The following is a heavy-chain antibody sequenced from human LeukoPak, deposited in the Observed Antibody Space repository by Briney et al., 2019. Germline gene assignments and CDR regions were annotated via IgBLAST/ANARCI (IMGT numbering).Heavy chain of an antibody. Sequence: ASVKVSCKASGYIFTDYFMHWIRQVPGRGPEWMGWINPNSGDTNYAQKFQGWVTMTRDTSISTAYMDLNRLTSDDTAVYYCSRGLINGHDFDYWGQGTVVTVSS. J-gene: IGHJ4*02. CDR2: INPNSGDT. D-gene: IGHD2-8*01. CDR3: SRGLINGHDFDY. V-gene: IGHV1-2*04. CDR1: GYIFTDYF.